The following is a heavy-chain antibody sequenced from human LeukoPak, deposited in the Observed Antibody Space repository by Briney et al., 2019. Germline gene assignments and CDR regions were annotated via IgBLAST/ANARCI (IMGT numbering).Heavy chain of an antibody. CDR3: AKDQLGGLFDY. V-gene: IGHV3-66*01. J-gene: IGHJ4*02. D-gene: IGHD7-27*01. CDR2: IYSAGTT. Sequence: GGSLRLSCAASRFVVSTKYMNWVRQAPGKGLEWVSVIYSAGTTYYADSVKGRFTISRDDSKNTLYLQMKSLRAEDTAVYYCAKDQLGGLFDYWGQGTLVTVSS. CDR1: RFVVSTKY.